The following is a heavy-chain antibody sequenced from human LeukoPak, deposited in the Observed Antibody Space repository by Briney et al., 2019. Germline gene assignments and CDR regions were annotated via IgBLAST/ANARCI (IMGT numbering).Heavy chain of an antibody. CDR2: MNPNSGNT. CDR1: GYTFTSYD. J-gene: IGHJ5*02. Sequence: ASVKVSCKASGYTFTSYDINWVRQATGQGLEWMGWMNPNSGNTGYAQKFQGRVTMTRNTSISTAYMELSSLRSEDTAVYYCARGQFRYYYGSGRRTRVGWFDPWGQGTLATVSS. CDR3: ARGQFRYYYGSGRRTRVGWFDP. V-gene: IGHV1-8*01. D-gene: IGHD3-10*01.